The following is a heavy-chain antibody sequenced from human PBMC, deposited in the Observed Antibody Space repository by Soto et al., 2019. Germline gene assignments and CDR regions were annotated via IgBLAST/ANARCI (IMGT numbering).Heavy chain of an antibody. CDR1: AYSSTRYW. D-gene: IGHD2-2*02. Sequence: RGQYLKVSCKGSAYSSTRYWNGWVRLMPGKGLEWMGIIYPGDSDTRYSPSFQGQVTISADKSISTAYLQWTSLKASDTAMYYCARHGDDRDLYAYPRRRTFDP. J-gene: IGHJ5*02. CDR2: IYPGDSDT. V-gene: IGHV5-51*01. CDR3: ARHGDDRDLYAYPRRRTFDP.